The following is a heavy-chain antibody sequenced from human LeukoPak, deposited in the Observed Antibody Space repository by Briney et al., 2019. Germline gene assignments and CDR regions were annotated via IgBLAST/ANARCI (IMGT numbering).Heavy chain of an antibody. Sequence: ASVKVSCKASGGTFTGYYMHWVRQAPGQGLEWMGWINPNSGGTNYAQKFQGRVTMTRDTSISTAYMDLSRLRSDDTAIYYCARSDGFSGYSSLGDSWGQGTLVTVSS. J-gene: IGHJ5*01. CDR2: INPNSGGT. D-gene: IGHD3-22*01. CDR1: GGTFTGYY. CDR3: ARSDGFSGYSSLGDS. V-gene: IGHV1-2*02.